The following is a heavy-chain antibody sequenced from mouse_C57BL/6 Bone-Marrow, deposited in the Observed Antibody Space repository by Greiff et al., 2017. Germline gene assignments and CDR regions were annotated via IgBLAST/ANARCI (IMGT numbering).Heavy chain of an antibody. J-gene: IGHJ4*01. CDR3: ASWVYAMDY. Sequence: QVQLQQPGAELVKPGASVKLSCKASGYTFTSYWMQWVKQRPGQGLEWIGEIDPYDSYTNYNQKFKGKATLTVDTSSSTAYMQLSSLTSEDSAVYYCASWVYAMDYWGQGTSVTVSS. D-gene: IGHD4-1*01. CDR1: GYTFTSYW. CDR2: IDPYDSYT. V-gene: IGHV1-50*01.